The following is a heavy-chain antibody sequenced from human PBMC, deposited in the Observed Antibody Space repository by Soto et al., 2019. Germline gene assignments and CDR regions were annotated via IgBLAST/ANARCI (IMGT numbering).Heavy chain of an antibody. V-gene: IGHV4-4*07. CDR3: VRDGTKTLRDWFDP. CDR1: GASISCFY. CDR2: IYATGTT. Sequence: NPSETLSLTCTVSGASISCFYWSWIRKSAGKGLEWIGRIYATGTTDYNPSLKSRVMMSVDTSKKQFSLKLRSVTAADTAVYYCVRDGTKTLRDWFDPWGQGISVTVSS. D-gene: IGHD1-1*01. J-gene: IGHJ5*02.